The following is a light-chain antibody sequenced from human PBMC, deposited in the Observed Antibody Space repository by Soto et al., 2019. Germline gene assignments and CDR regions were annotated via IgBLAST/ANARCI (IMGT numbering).Light chain of an antibody. CDR3: QQRSNWRT. CDR1: QSVSSY. J-gene: IGKJ5*01. Sequence: EIVLTQSPATLSLSPGERATLSCRASQSVSSYLAWYQQKPGQAPWLLIYDASNRATGIPARFSGSGSGTEFTLTISSLEPEDFAVYYCQQRSNWRTFGQGTRLEIK. V-gene: IGKV3-11*01. CDR2: DAS.